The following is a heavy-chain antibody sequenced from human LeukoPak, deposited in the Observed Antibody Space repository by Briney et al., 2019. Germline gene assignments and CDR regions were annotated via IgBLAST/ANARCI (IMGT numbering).Heavy chain of an antibody. CDR3: ARDQEAFDY. V-gene: IGHV1-46*01. CDR1: GYTFTNFG. Sequence: ASVKVSCRASGYTFTNFGVNWVRQAPGQGLEWMGMIYPRDGSTSYAQKFQGRVTVTRDTSTSTVHMELSGLRPEDTAVYYYARDQEAFDYWGQGTLVTVSS. CDR2: IYPRDGST. J-gene: IGHJ4*02.